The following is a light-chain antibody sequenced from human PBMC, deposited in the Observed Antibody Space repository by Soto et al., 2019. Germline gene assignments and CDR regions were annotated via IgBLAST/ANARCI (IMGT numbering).Light chain of an antibody. CDR3: GSYGGGDVV. CDR2: EVS. V-gene: IGLV2-8*01. CDR1: SSDVGGYTY. J-gene: IGLJ2*01. Sequence: QPVLTQPPSASGSPGQSVTISCTGTSSDVGGYTYVSWYQQHPGKAPKLMIYEVSKRPSGVPDRFSGSKSGNTASLTVSGLEAEDEADYYGGSYGGGDVVLGGGTKLTAL.